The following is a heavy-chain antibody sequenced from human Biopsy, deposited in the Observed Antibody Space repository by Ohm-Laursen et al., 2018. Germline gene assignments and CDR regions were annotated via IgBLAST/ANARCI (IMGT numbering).Heavy chain of an antibody. V-gene: IGHV3-53*01. CDR3: ATNLKVSPGLMNFDS. D-gene: IGHD1-1*01. J-gene: IGHJ4*02. CDR1: GFNIRVSY. Sequence: SLRLSCAASGFNIRVSYMGWVRQPPGKGLEWLSLLYSAGNTFYADSVKGRFTVSRDTSKNTIYLQMNSLRAEDTARYYCATNLKVSPGLMNFDSWGQGTLVTVSS. CDR2: LYSAGNT.